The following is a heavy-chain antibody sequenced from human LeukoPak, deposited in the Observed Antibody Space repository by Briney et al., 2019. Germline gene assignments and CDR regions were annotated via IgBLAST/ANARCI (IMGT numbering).Heavy chain of an antibody. D-gene: IGHD3-10*01. V-gene: IGHV1-46*01. J-gene: IGHJ6*03. CDR1: GYTFTSYY. CDR3: ARSMVRGGTDQDYYYYMDV. CDR2: INPSGGST. Sequence: ASVKVSCKASGYTFTSYYMHWVRQAPGQGLEWMGIINPSGGSTSYAQKFQGRVTMTRDMSTSTVYMELSSLRSEDTAVYYCARSMVRGGTDQDYYYYMDVWGKGTTVTVSS.